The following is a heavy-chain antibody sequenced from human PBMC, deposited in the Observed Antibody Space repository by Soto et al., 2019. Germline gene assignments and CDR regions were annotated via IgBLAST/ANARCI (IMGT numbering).Heavy chain of an antibody. CDR3: ARWFYAILTGSYGLDV. J-gene: IGHJ6*02. CDR2: IGTSRSYI. V-gene: IGHV3-21*01. Sequence: GGSLRLSCAASGFTFSTHSMNWVRQAPGKGLEWVSTIGTSRSYIYYADSVKGRFTISRDNTENSLFLQMNSLRAEDTAVYYCARWFYAILTGSYGLDVWGQGTTVTVSS. CDR1: GFTFSTHS. D-gene: IGHD3-9*01.